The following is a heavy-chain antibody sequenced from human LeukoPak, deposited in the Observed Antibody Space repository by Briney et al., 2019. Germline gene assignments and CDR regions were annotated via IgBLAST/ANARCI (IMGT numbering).Heavy chain of an antibody. J-gene: IGHJ4*02. V-gene: IGHV3-23*01. CDR1: GFIFTDYA. Sequence: GGSLRLSCQASGFIFTDYAMSWARQAPGKGLEWVSSINNGAGATFFADSVKGRFTISRDDSRGMVYLQMNSLTAEDTAVYYCARSGLATCHYWGQGTLVTVSS. D-gene: IGHD3-10*01. CDR3: ARSGLATCHY. CDR2: INNGAGAT.